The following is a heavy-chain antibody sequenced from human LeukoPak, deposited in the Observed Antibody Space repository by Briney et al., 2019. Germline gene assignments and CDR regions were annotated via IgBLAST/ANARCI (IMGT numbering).Heavy chain of an antibody. V-gene: IGHV1-2*02. CDR3: ARNTGNVLRFLEWLLSP. D-gene: IGHD3-3*01. CDR2: INPNSGGT. J-gene: IGHJ4*02. CDR1: GYTFTGYY. Sequence: GASVKVSCKASGYTFTGYYMHWVRQAPGQGLEWMGWINPNSGGTNYAQKFQGRVTMTRDTSISTAYMELSRLRSDDTAVYYCARNTGNVLRFLEWLLSPWGQGTLVTVSS.